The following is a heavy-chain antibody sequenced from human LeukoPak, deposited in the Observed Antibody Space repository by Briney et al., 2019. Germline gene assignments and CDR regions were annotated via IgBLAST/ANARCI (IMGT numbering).Heavy chain of an antibody. CDR1: GFTISNYW. D-gene: IGHD2-15*01. CDR2: IKDDGSVT. Sequence: GGSLRLSCAASGFTISNYWMHWVRQVPGKGLMWVSRIKDDGSVTSYADSVKGRFAISRDNAKNTLYLQMNSLRAEDAAVYYCARDIAGMDGYWGQGTLVTVSS. J-gene: IGHJ4*02. CDR3: ARDIAGMDGY. V-gene: IGHV3-74*01.